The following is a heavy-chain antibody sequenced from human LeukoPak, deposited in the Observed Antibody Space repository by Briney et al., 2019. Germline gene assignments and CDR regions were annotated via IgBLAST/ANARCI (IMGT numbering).Heavy chain of an antibody. CDR1: GGSISSSSYY. J-gene: IGHJ4*02. Sequence: PSETLSLTCTVSGGSISSSSYYWGWIRQPPGKGLEWIGSIYYSGSTYYNPSLKSRVTISVDTSKNQFSLKLSSVTAADTAVYYCARGVAVAGKGINYFDYWGQGTLVTVSS. D-gene: IGHD6-19*01. V-gene: IGHV4-39*07. CDR3: ARGVAVAGKGINYFDY. CDR2: IYYSGST.